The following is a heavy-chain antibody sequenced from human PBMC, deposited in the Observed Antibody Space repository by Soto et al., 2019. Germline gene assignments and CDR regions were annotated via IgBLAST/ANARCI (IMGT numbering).Heavy chain of an antibody. J-gene: IGHJ6*03. Sequence: SETLSLTCTVSGGSISSYYWSWIRQPPGKGLEWIGYIYYSGSTNYNPSLKSRVTISVDTSKNQFSLRLSSVTAADTAVFYCATGVFCCSGGSCYSRHYYYYYYMDVWDKGTTVTVSS. CDR1: GGSISSYY. D-gene: IGHD2-15*01. CDR2: IYYSGST. CDR3: ATGVFCCSGGSCYSRHYYYYYYMDV. V-gene: IGHV4-59*01.